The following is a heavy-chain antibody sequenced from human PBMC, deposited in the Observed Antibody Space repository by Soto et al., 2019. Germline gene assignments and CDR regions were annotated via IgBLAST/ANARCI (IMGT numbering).Heavy chain of an antibody. V-gene: IGHV3-23*01. Sequence: GGSLRLSCAASGFTFSSYAMSWVRQAPGKGLEWVSAISGSGGSTYYADSVKGRFTISRDNSKNTLYLQMNSLRAEDTAVYYCAPSVVATITPFDYWGQGTLVTVSS. D-gene: IGHD5-12*01. CDR1: GFTFSSYA. CDR2: ISGSGGST. J-gene: IGHJ4*02. CDR3: APSVVATITPFDY.